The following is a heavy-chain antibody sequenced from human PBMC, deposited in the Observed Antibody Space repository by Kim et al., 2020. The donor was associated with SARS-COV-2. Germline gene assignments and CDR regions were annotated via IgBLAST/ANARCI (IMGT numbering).Heavy chain of an antibody. D-gene: IGHD6-19*01. Sequence: GESLKISCKGSGYSFTSYWIGWVRQMPGKGLEWMGIIYPGDSDTRYSPSFQGQVTISADKSISTAYLQWSSLKASDTAMYYCARQLYSSGWYGPQRTNWFDPWGQGTLVTVSS. V-gene: IGHV5-51*01. CDR1: GYSFTSYW. CDR3: ARQLYSSGWYGPQRTNWFDP. CDR2: IYPGDSDT. J-gene: IGHJ5*02.